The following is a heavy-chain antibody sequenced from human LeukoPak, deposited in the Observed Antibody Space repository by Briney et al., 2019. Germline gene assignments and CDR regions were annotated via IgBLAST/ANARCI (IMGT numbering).Heavy chain of an antibody. Sequence: GGSLRLSCAASGFTFSNAWMNWVRQAPGKGLEWVGRIKSKTDGGTTDYAAPAKGRFTISRDDSKNTLFLQMSSLKTEDTAVYYCTIDMLEMATVVDYWGQGTLVTVSS. V-gene: IGHV3-15*07. J-gene: IGHJ4*02. D-gene: IGHD5-24*01. CDR1: GFTFSNAW. CDR2: IKSKTDGGTT. CDR3: TIDMLEMATVVDY.